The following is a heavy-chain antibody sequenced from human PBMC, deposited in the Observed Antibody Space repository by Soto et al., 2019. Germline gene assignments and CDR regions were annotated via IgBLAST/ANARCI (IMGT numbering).Heavy chain of an antibody. Sequence: VGSLRLSCSFAVFTFSDYSMHCVRHSPGKCLECVASISSQGGSTFYADSVRDRFTVSRDRSNTLYLQMSSLRVEDTAMYYCAKPGSWPQNHGTFDVWGQGTLVSVSS. CDR3: AKPGSWPQNHGTFDV. CDR2: ISSQGGST. CDR1: VFTFSDYS. V-gene: IGHV3-64D*06. J-gene: IGHJ3*01. D-gene: IGHD6-13*01.